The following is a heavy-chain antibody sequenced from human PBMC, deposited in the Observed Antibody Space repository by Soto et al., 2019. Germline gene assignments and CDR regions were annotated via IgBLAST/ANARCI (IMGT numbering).Heavy chain of an antibody. CDR3: VTYYYGSSGYDFDS. CDR1: GGSFSGYY. J-gene: IGHJ4*02. D-gene: IGHD3-22*01. Sequence: ASETLSLTCAVYGGSFSGYYWSWIRQPPGKGLEWIGQITHSGSTNYNPSLKSRVSISVDTSKKQFSLKLSSVTAADTAVYYCVTYYYGSSGYDFDSWGQGTLVTVSS. CDR2: ITHSGST. V-gene: IGHV4-34*01.